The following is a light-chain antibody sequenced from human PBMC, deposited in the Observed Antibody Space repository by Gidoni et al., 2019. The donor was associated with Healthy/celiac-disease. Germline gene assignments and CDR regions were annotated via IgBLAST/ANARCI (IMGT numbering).Light chain of an antibody. Sequence: EIVLTQSPGTLSLSPGESATLSCRASQSVSSSYLAWYQQKPGQAPRLLIYDASSRATGIPDRFSGSGSGTDFTLTISRLEPEDFAVYYCQQYGSSPPIFTFGPGTKVDIK. CDR3: QQYGSSPPIFT. V-gene: IGKV3-20*01. CDR1: QSVSSSY. CDR2: DAS. J-gene: IGKJ3*01.